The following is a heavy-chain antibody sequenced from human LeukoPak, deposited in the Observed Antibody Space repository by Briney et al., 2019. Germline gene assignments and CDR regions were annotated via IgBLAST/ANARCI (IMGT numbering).Heavy chain of an antibody. V-gene: IGHV3-23*01. D-gene: IGHD3-22*01. Sequence: GGSLRLSCAASGFTFSSYWMSWVRQAPGKGLEWVSAISGSGGSTYYADSVKGRFTISRDNSKNTLYLQMNSLRAEDTAVYYCAKGDYDSSGYRGYWGQGTLVTVSS. CDR2: ISGSGGST. CDR1: GFTFSSYW. J-gene: IGHJ4*02. CDR3: AKGDYDSSGYRGY.